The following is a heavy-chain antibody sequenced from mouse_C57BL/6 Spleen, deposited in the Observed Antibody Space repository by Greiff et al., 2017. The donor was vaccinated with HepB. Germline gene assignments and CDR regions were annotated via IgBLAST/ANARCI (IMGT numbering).Heavy chain of an antibody. CDR2: ISNGGGST. CDR1: GFTFSDYY. J-gene: IGHJ4*01. D-gene: IGHD4-1*01. V-gene: IGHV5-12*01. Sequence: DVKLVESGGGLVQPGGSLKLSCAASGFTFSDYYMYWVRQTPEKRLEWVAYISNGGGSTYYPDTVKGRFTISRDNAKNTLYLQMSRLKSEDTAMYYCARPLTVNYYAMGYWGQGTSVTVSS. CDR3: ARPLTVNYYAMGY.